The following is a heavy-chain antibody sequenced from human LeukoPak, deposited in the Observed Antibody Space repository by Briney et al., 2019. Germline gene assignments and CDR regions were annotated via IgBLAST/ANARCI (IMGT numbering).Heavy chain of an antibody. CDR2: ISAYNGDT. Sequence: ASVTVSCTASGYTFNNNGISWVRQAPGQGLEWMGWISAYNGDTNYAQKLQGRVTMTRDTSTSTVYMELSSLRSEDTAVYYCARAYSGSFYYYYGMDVWGQGTTVTVSS. J-gene: IGHJ6*02. CDR3: ARAYSGSFYYYYGMDV. V-gene: IGHV1-18*01. CDR1: GYTFNNNG. D-gene: IGHD1-26*01.